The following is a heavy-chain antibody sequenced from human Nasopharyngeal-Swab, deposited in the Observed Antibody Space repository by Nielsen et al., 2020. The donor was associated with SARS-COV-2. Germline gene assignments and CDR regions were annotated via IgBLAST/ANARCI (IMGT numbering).Heavy chain of an antibody. D-gene: IGHD3-16*01. CDR3: GRGGKLGALDI. J-gene: IGHJ3*02. Sequence: GGSLRLSCAASGLTFTNSWMSWVRPAPGKGLEWVANIKQDGSDKYYVDSVKGRFTISRDNAKNSLELQMNSLRVEDTAVYYCGRGGKLGALDIWGQGTMVTVSS. CDR1: GLTFTNSW. V-gene: IGHV3-7*01. CDR2: IKQDGSDK.